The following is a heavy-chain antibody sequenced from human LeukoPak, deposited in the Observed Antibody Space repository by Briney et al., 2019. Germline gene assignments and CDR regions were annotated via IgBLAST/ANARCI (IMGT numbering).Heavy chain of an antibody. V-gene: IGHV4-59*08. CDR3: ARRGPGGRAFDI. D-gene: IGHD3-10*01. J-gene: IGHJ3*02. CDR1: GGSISSYY. Sequence: SETLSLTCTVSGGSISSYYWSWIRQPPGKGLEWIGYIYYSGSTNYNPSLKSRVTISVDTSRNQFSLKLSSVTTADTAVYYCARRGPGGRAFDIWGQGTMLTVSS. CDR2: IYYSGST.